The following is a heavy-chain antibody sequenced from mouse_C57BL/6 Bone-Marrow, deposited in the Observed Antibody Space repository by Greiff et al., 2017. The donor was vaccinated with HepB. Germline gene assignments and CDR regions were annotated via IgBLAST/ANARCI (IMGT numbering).Heavy chain of an antibody. Sequence: VQLQQSGPGLVQPSQSLSITCTVSGFSLTSYGVHWVRQSPGKGLEWLGVIWSGGSTDYNAAFISRLSISKDNSKSQVFFKMNSLQADDTAIYYCARSSIYDGYYLDDWGQGTTLTVSS. CDR2: IWSGGST. D-gene: IGHD2-3*01. CDR3: ARSSIYDGYYLDD. CDR1: GFSLTSYG. J-gene: IGHJ2*01. V-gene: IGHV2-2*01.